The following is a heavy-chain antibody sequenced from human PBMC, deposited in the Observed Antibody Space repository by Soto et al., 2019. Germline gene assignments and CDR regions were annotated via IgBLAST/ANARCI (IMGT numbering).Heavy chain of an antibody. V-gene: IGHV3-73*02. J-gene: IGHJ4*02. CDR1: GFTFSDSA. CDR3: TSAAVASY. D-gene: IGHD6-19*01. Sequence: EVQLVESGGGLVQPGGSLKVSCAASGFTFSDSAMHWVRQASGKGLEWVGRIRGKTNFYATTYAASLKGRFTISRDDSKSTTYLQMNSLKAEDTAVYYCTSAAVASYWGQGTLVTVSS. CDR2: IRGKTNFYAT.